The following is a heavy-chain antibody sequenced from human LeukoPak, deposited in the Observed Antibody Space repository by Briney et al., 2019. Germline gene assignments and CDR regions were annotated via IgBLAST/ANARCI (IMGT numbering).Heavy chain of an antibody. CDR1: GYTFTSYG. V-gene: IGHV1-18*01. CDR3: ARGGHIVVVTAPNDY. J-gene: IGHJ4*02. D-gene: IGHD2-21*02. CDR2: ISAYNGNT. Sequence: ASVKVSCKASGYTFTSYGISWVRQAPGQGLEWMGWISAYNGNTNYAQKLQGGVTMTTDTSTSTAYMELRSLRSDDTAVYYCARGGHIVVVTAPNDYWGQGTLVTVSS.